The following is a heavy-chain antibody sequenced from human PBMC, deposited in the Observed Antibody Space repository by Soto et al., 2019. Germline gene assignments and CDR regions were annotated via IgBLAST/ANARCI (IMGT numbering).Heavy chain of an antibody. D-gene: IGHD3-22*01. CDR3: AKDYYYDSSGH. CDR2: ISYDGSNK. Sequence: GGSLRLSCAASGFTFSSYGMHWVRQAPGKGLEWVAVISYDGSNKYYADSVKGRFTISRDNSKNTLYLQMNSLRAEDTAVYYCAKDYYYDSSGHWGQGTLVTVSS. CDR1: GFTFSSYG. J-gene: IGHJ4*02. V-gene: IGHV3-30*18.